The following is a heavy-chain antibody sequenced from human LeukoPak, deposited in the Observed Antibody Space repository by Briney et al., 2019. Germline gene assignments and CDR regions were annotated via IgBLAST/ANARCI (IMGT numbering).Heavy chain of an antibody. CDR3: ASATIFGVVIYY. CDR2: ISYDGSNK. J-gene: IGHJ4*02. CDR1: GFTFSSYA. Sequence: PGGSLRLSCAASGFTFSSYAMHWVRQAPGKGLEWVAVISYDGSNKYYADSMKGRFTISRDNSKNTLYLQMNSLRAEDTAVYYCASATIFGVVIYYWGQGTLVTVSS. D-gene: IGHD3-3*01. V-gene: IGHV3-30*04.